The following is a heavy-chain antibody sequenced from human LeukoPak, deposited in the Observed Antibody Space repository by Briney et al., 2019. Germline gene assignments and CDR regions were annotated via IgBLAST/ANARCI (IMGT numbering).Heavy chain of an antibody. CDR2: INPNSGDA. CDR1: GYTFTGYY. J-gene: IGHJ4*02. CDR3: ATTAGRGDY. Sequence: VASVKVSCKTSGYTFTGYYLHWVRQAPGQGLEWMGRINPNSGDANSVQKFQGRVIMTRDTSINTAYMELISLRSDDTAVYYCATTAGRGDYWGQGTLVTVSS. V-gene: IGHV1-2*06. D-gene: IGHD2-15*01.